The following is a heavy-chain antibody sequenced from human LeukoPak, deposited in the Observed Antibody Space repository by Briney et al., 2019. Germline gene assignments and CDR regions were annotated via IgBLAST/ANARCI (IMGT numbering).Heavy chain of an antibody. CDR3: ARAVGGDCADC. V-gene: IGHV1-69*04. D-gene: IGHD2-21*02. J-gene: IGHJ4*02. CDR1: GGTFSSYA. CDR2: IIPILGIA. Sequence: SVKVSCKASGGTFSSYAISWVRQAPGQGLEWMGRIIPILGIANYAQKFQGRVTITADKSTSTAYMELSSLRSEDTAVYYCARAVGGDCADCWGQGTLVTVSS.